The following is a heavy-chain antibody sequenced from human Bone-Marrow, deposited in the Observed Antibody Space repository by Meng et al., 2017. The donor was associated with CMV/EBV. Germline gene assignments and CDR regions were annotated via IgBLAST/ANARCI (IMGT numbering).Heavy chain of an antibody. CDR1: GYSFTSYD. CDR2: MNPNSGNT. Sequence: ASVTVSCQASGYSFTSYDINWVRQATGQGLAWMGWMNPNSGNTGYAQKFQGRVTMTRNTSISTVYMELSSLRSEDTAVYYRARGQTGWSLIYYYYYYGMDVWGQGTTVTVSS. CDR3: ARGQTGWSLIYYYYYYGMDV. J-gene: IGHJ6*02. V-gene: IGHV1-8*01. D-gene: IGHD1-14*01.